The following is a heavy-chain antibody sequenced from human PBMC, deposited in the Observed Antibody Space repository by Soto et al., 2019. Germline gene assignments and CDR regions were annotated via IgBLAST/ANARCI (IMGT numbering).Heavy chain of an antibody. CDR3: ARGGVGTMVRGAIRRVYYYNGLDV. CDR2: INHSGST. CDR1: GGSFSGYS. Sequence: QVQLQQWGAGLLKPSETLSLTCAVYGGSFSGYSWSWIRQPPGKGLEWIGEINHSGSTNYNPSLKSRVTISVDTTKNRFSLKLCSVTAADTAVYYCARGGVGTMVRGAIRRVYYYNGLDVWGQGTTVTVSS. D-gene: IGHD3-10*01. V-gene: IGHV4-34*01. J-gene: IGHJ6*02.